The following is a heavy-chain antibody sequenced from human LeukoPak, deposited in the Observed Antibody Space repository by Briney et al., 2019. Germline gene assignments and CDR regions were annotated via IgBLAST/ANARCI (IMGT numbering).Heavy chain of an antibody. V-gene: IGHV4-4*07. Sequence: SETLSLICTVSGGSISSYYWSWIRQPAGKGLEWIGRIYTSGSTNYNPSLKSRVTMSVDTSKNQFSLKLSSVTAADTAVYYCARDLWPGSLNDAFDIWGQGTMVTVSS. CDR2: IYTSGST. J-gene: IGHJ3*02. CDR1: GGSISSYY. D-gene: IGHD2-21*01. CDR3: ARDLWPGSLNDAFDI.